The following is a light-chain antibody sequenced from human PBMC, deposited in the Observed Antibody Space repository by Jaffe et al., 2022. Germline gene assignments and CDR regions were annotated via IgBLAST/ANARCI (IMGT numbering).Light chain of an antibody. CDR3: QQYETSPWT. CDR1: QTSITY. CDR2: GAS. V-gene: IGKV3-20*01. J-gene: IGKJ1*01. Sequence: EIVLTQSPGTLSLSPGQRATLSCRVSQTSITYLSWFQQKPGQAPRLLFYGASRRATGTPDRFSGSGSGTDFTLSISRLEPEDFAVYYCQQYETSPWTFGQGTKVEI.